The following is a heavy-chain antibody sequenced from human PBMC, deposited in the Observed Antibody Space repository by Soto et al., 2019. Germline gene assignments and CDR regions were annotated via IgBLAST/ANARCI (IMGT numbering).Heavy chain of an antibody. D-gene: IGHD2-21*01. CDR2: IIPIFGTA. CDR3: AVGGCGGPSCPTKPNYYYYYGMVV. J-gene: IGHJ6*02. Sequence: QVQLVQSGAEVKKPGSSVKVSCKASGGTFSSYAISWVRQAPGQGLEWMGGIIPIFGTANYAQKFQGRVTSTTDDSTSTAYMELSSLRAEDPALYYCAVGGCGGPSCPTKPNYYYYYGMVVWGQGATETVS. CDR1: GGTFSSYA. V-gene: IGHV1-69*05.